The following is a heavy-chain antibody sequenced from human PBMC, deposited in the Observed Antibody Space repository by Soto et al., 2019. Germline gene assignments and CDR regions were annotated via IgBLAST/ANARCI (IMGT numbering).Heavy chain of an antibody. CDR1: GFTFDDYA. D-gene: IGHD7-27*01. V-gene: IGHV3-9*01. CDR2: ISWNSGSI. Sequence: GGSLRLSCAASGFTFDDYAMHWVRQAPGKGLEWVSGISWNSGSIGYADSVKGRFTISRDNAKNSLYLQMNSLRAEDTALYYCAKEGTNSGGFDYWGQGTLVTVSS. CDR3: AKEGTNSGGFDY. J-gene: IGHJ4*02.